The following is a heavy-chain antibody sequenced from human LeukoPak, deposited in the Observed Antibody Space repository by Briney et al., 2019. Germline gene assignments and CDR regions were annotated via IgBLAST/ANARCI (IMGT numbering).Heavy chain of an antibody. CDR2: IHHSGST. CDR1: GYSISSGYY. V-gene: IGHV4-38-2*02. CDR3: ARGEGISWIQRPFDN. J-gene: IGHJ4*02. D-gene: IGHD5-18*01. Sequence: SETPSLTCTVSGYSISSGYYWGWIRQPPGKGLEWIGTIHHSGSTYYEPSLKSRVTITVDTSKNQFSLKLTSVTAADTAVYYCARGEGISWIQRPFDNWGQGTLVTVSS.